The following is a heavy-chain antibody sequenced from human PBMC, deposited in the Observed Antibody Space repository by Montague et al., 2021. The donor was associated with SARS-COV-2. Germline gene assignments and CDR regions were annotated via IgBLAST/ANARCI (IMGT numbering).Heavy chain of an antibody. CDR3: AREMTYDGWTEDAFDI. Sequence: SLRLSCAASGFTFSSYGMHWVRQAPGKGLEWVAVIWYDGSNKYYADSVKGRFTISRDNSKNTLYLQMNSLRAEDTAVYYCAREMTYDGWTEDAFDIWGQGTMVTVSS. V-gene: IGHV3-33*01. D-gene: IGHD3/OR15-3a*01. CDR2: IWYDGSNK. CDR1: GFTFSSYG. J-gene: IGHJ3*02.